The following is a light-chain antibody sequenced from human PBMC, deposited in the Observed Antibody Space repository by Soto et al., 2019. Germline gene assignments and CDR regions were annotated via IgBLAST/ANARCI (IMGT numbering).Light chain of an antibody. CDR1: SSEIGFYNY. J-gene: IGLJ1*01. CDR2: EVA. CDR3: SSYTRRSTLV. V-gene: IGLV2-14*01. Sequence: QSVLTQPASVSGSPGQSITISCTGTSSEIGFYNYVSWYQHHPGKAPKLMIFEVANRPSGVSNRFSGSKSGNTASLTIAGLQAEDAADYYCSSYTRRSTLVVGRGTKVTVL.